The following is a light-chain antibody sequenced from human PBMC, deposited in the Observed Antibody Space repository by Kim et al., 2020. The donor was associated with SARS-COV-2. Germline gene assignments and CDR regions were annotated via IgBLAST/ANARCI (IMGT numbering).Light chain of an antibody. J-gene: IGKJ2*03. V-gene: IGKV1-39*01. CDR3: QHSYSPPYS. Sequence: AAVGDRVTITCRASQNIRFNLNWYQQIPGKAPKVLIYDASTLQSGVPSRFSGSGSGTDFTLTISSLQPEDFATYYCQHSYSPPYSFGQGTKLEI. CDR1: QNIRFN. CDR2: DAS.